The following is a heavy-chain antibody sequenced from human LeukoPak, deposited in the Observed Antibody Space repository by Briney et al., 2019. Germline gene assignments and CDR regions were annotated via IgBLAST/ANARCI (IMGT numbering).Heavy chain of an antibody. V-gene: IGHV3-11*06. CDR1: GFTFSDYY. D-gene: IGHD3-10*01. CDR3: AQNYYGSGSYYY. Sequence: PGGSLRLSCAASGFTFSDYYMSWIRQAPGKGLKWVSYISSSSSYTNYADSVKGRFTISRDNAKNSLYLQMNSLRAEDTAVYYCAQNYYGSGSYYYWGQGTLVTVSS. CDR2: ISSSSSYT. J-gene: IGHJ4*02.